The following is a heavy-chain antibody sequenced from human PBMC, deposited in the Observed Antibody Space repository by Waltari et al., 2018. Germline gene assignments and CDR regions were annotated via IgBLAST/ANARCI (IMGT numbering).Heavy chain of an antibody. D-gene: IGHD3-16*01. CDR1: RFTFEVYG. J-gene: IGHJ4*02. CDR2: INWHGGST. CDR3: AREDSQGWGRGRSDY. Sequence: EVQLVGAGGGVVRPGGCLRRPCTASRFTFEVYGTSWLRQLPGQGLELVSGINWHGGSTGYADSVKGRFTISRDNAKNSLYLQMNSLRAEDTALYYCAREDSQGWGRGRSDYWGQGTLVTVSS. V-gene: IGHV3-20*04.